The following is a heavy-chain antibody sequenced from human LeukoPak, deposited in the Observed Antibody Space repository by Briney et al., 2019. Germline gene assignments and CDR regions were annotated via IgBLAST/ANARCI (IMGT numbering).Heavy chain of an antibody. D-gene: IGHD3-16*01. CDR3: ASSNIRVSYFDY. V-gene: IGHV4-30-4*01. CDR2: IYYSGST. Sequence: SQTLSLTCTVSGGSISSGDYYWSWLRQPPGKGLEWIGYIYYSGSTYYNPSLKSRVTISVDTSKNQFSLKLSSVTAADTAVYYCASSNIRVSYFDYWGQGTLVTVSS. CDR1: GGSISSGDYY. J-gene: IGHJ4*02.